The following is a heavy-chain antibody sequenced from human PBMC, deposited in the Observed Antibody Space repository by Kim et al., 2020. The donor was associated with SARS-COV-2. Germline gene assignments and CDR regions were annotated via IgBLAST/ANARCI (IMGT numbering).Heavy chain of an antibody. CDR3: ARDGRPDAFDI. CDR2: ISYDGSNK. CDR1: GFTFSSYA. D-gene: IGHD1-26*01. J-gene: IGHJ3*02. Sequence: GGSLRLSCAASGFTFSSYAMHWVRQAPGKGLEWVAVISYDGSNKYYADSVKGRFTISRDNSKNTLYLQMNSLRAEDTAVYYCARDGRPDAFDIWGQGTMVTVSS. V-gene: IGHV3-30-3*01.